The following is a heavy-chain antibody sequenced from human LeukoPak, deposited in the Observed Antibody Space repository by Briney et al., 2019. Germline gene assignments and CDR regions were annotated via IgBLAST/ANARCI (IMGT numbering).Heavy chain of an antibody. V-gene: IGHV1-2*02. D-gene: IGHD6-19*01. CDR2: INPNSGGT. CDR1: GYTFTGYY. CDR3: ARVVVAGPNTFDY. Sequence: ASVKVSCKASGYTFTGYYMHWLRQAPGQGLEWMGWINPNSGGTNYAQKFQGRVTMTRDTSISTAYMELSRLRSDDTAVYYCARVVVAGPNTFDYWGQGTLVTVSS. J-gene: IGHJ4*02.